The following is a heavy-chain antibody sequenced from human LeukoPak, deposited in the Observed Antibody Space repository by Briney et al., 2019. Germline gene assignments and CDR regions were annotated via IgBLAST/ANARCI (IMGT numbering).Heavy chain of an antibody. D-gene: IGHD3-10*01. V-gene: IGHV1-18*01. Sequence: ASVKVSCKASGYTFTSYGISWVRQAPGQGLEWMGWISAYNGNTNYAQKLQGRVTMTTDTSTSTAYMELRSLRSDDTAVYYCARWRGSGSYYNEFPYYYYYYGMDVWGQGTTVTVSS. J-gene: IGHJ6*02. CDR2: ISAYNGNT. CDR1: GYTFTSYG. CDR3: ARWRGSGSYYNEFPYYYYYYGMDV.